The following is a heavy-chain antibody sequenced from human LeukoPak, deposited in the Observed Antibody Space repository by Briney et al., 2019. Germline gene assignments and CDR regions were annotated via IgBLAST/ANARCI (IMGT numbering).Heavy chain of an antibody. V-gene: IGHV3-21*01. J-gene: IGHJ6*03. CDR3: ARGLQHTPIYYNYMDV. CDR1: GFTFSSYS. Sequence: GGSLRLSCAASGFTFSSYSMNWVRQAPGKGLEWVSSISSSSSYIYYADSVKGRFTISRDNAKNSLYLQMNSLRAEDTAVYYCARGLQHTPIYYNYMDVWGKGTTVTVSS. CDR2: ISSSSSYI. D-gene: IGHD5-24*01.